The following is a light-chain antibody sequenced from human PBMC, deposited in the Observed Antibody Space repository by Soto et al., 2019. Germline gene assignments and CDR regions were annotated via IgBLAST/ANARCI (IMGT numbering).Light chain of an antibody. V-gene: IGLV2-23*02. Sequence: QSALTQPASISGSPEQSITISCTGTSSDVGVYNFVSWYQQHPGKAPKVLIYEVNKRPSGISNRFSGSKSGNTASLTVSGLQAEDEAYYFCCSYGGSSTYVFGSGTKVTVL. J-gene: IGLJ1*01. CDR1: SSDVGVYNF. CDR2: EVN. CDR3: CSYGGSSTYV.